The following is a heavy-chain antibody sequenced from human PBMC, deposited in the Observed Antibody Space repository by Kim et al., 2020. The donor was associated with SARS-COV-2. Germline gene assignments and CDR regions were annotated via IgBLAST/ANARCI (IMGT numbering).Heavy chain of an antibody. Sequence: GGSLRLSCAASGFTFSSYAMHWVRQAPGKGLEWVAVISYDGSNKYYADSVKGRFTISRDNSKNTLYLQMNSLRAEDTAVYYCARESSSSWRYYFDYWGQG. V-gene: IGHV3-30*04. J-gene: IGHJ4*02. CDR1: GFTFSSYA. CDR3: ARESSSSWRYYFDY. CDR2: ISYDGSNK. D-gene: IGHD6-13*01.